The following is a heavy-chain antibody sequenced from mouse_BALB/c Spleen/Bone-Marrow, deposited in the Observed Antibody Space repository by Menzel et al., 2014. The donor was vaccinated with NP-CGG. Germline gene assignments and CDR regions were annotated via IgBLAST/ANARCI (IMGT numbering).Heavy chain of an antibody. V-gene: IGHV2-4-1*01. Sequence: VQVVESGPGLVQPSQSLSITCTVSGFSLTSYGVHWVRQSPGKGLEWLGVIWSGGSTDYNAAFISRLSISKDNPKSQVFFKMNSLQADDTAIYYCARNRGNYFSWFAYWGQGTLVTVSA. J-gene: IGHJ3*01. CDR2: IWSGGST. D-gene: IGHD2-1*01. CDR1: GFSLTSYG. CDR3: ARNRGNYFSWFAY.